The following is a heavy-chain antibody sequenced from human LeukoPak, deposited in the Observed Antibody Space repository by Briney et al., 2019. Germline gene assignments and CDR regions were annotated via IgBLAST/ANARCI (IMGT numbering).Heavy chain of an antibody. V-gene: IGHV4-4*09. CDR2: TFSSGAT. D-gene: IGHD5-24*01. J-gene: IGHJ4*02. CDR1: GTSMSGYY. Sequence: PSETLSLTCIVSGTSMSGYYLTWIRQPPGKGLEWIGHTFSSGATTYNPSLKSRVTISVDTSRSQFSLNLSSVTAADTAVYSCARRSKNGYFLDSWGQGILVTASS. CDR3: ARRSKNGYFLDS.